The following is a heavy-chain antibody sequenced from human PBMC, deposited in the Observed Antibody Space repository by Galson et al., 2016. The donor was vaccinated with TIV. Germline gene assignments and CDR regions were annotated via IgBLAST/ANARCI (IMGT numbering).Heavy chain of an antibody. CDR1: GFTFSSFA. CDR3: AKDTGSLPRNWFDP. V-gene: IGHV3-23*01. Sequence: SLRLSCAASGFTFSSFAMSWVRQAPGKALEWVSGISGSGGTTFYADSVKGRFSISRDNSKNTVYLQMNSLRAGDTAVYYCAKDTGSLPRNWFDPWGQGTLVTVSS. D-gene: IGHD3-9*01. J-gene: IGHJ5*02. CDR2: ISGSGGTT.